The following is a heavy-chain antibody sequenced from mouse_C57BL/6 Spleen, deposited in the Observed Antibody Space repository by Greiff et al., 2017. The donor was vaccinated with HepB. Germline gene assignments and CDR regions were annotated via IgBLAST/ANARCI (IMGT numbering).Heavy chain of an antibody. D-gene: IGHD1-1*01. CDR1: GFTFSSYA. CDR2: ISDGGSYT. V-gene: IGHV5-4*01. J-gene: IGHJ4*01. Sequence: DVQLVESGGGLVKPGGSLKLSCAASGFTFSSYAMSWVRQTPEKRLEWVATISDGGSYTYYPDNVKGRFTISRDNAKNNLYLQMSHLKSEDTAMYYCARDDTTVVAPYAMDYWGQGTSVTVSS. CDR3: ARDDTTVVAPYAMDY.